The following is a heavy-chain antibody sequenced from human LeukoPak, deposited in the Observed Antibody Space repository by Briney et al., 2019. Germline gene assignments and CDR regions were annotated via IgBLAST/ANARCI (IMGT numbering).Heavy chain of an antibody. Sequence: SVKVSCKASGGTFSSYAISWVRQAPGQGLGWMGGIIPIFGTANYAQKLQGRVTMTTDTSTSTAYMELRSLRSDDTAVYYCARGDPGFGEFYDYWGQGTLVTVSS. V-gene: IGHV1-69*05. CDR2: IIPIFGTA. D-gene: IGHD3-10*01. CDR1: GGTFSSYA. J-gene: IGHJ4*02. CDR3: ARGDPGFGEFYDY.